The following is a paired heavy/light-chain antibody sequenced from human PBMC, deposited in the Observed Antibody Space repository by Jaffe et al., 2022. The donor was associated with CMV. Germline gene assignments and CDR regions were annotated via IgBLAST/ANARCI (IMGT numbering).Light chain of an antibody. Sequence: DIQMTQSPSTLSASVGDRVTITCRASQSISTWLAWYQQKRGKAPNLLIYKASSLESGVPSRFSGSGSGTEFTLTISSLQPDDFATYYCQQYSSFSSFTFGPGTIVDIK. V-gene: IGKV1-5*03. J-gene: IGKJ3*01. CDR2: KAS. CDR1: QSISTW. CDR3: QQYSSFSSFT.
Heavy chain of an antibody. Sequence: EVQLGQSGAEVKKPGESLKISCKASGYSFTSYWIAWVRQMPGKGLEWMGIIYPGDSETRYSPSFQGQVTISADKSISTAYLQWNSLKASDTAMYYCARPSSNYGGAYDLWGQGTLVTVSS. J-gene: IGHJ5*02. CDR3: ARPSSNYGGAYDL. D-gene: IGHD4-4*01. V-gene: IGHV5-51*01. CDR2: IYPGDSET. CDR1: GYSFTSYW.